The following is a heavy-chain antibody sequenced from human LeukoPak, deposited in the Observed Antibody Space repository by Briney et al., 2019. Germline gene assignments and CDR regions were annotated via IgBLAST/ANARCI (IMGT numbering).Heavy chain of an antibody. CDR2: INHSVST. CDR3: ARALTPIDYYGSGSYYPKTPNGFDP. J-gene: IGHJ5*02. Sequence: SESLSLTCAVYGGSFSGYYWSWIRQPPGKGLEWIGEINHSVSTNYNPSLKRRVTISVDTSKNQFSLKLSSVTAADTPVYYCARALTPIDYYGSGSYYPKTPNGFDPWGQGTLVTVSS. V-gene: IGHV4-34*01. D-gene: IGHD3-10*01. CDR1: GGSFSGYY.